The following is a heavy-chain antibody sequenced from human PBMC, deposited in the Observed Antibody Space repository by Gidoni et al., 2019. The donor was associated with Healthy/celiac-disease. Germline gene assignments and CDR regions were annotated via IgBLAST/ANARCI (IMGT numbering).Heavy chain of an antibody. CDR2: INHSGST. Sequence: QVQLQQWGAGLLKPSETLSLTCAVYGGSFSGYYWSWIRQPPGKGLEWIGEINHSGSTNYNPSLKSRVTISVDTSKNQFSLKLSSVTAADTAVYYCARWKVRPLVVPAAIRGLGDGMDVWGQGTTVTVSS. D-gene: IGHD2-2*02. CDR3: ARWKVRPLVVPAAIRGLGDGMDV. CDR1: GGSFSGYY. V-gene: IGHV4-34*01. J-gene: IGHJ6*02.